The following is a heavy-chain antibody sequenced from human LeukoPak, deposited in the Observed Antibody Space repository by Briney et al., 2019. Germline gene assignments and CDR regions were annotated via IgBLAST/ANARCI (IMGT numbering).Heavy chain of an antibody. CDR3: ARNKGENYDSSGYLDY. J-gene: IGHJ4*02. Sequence: SGPTLFHPSAALSLTCTVSGGSSSSHSWRWSRQPPGKVLEWMGYIYYSATTNYNPSLKSRVTISVDTSKNQFSLKLSSVTAADTAVYYCARNKGENYDSSGYLDYWGQGTLVTVSS. CDR2: IYYSATT. D-gene: IGHD3-22*01. V-gene: IGHV4-59*11. CDR1: GGSSSSHS.